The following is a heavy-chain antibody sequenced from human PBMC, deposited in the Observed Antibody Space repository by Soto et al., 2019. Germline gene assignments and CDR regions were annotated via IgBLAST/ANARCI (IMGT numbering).Heavy chain of an antibody. J-gene: IGHJ3*02. CDR3: ANYCSSTSCYSSAFDI. CDR2: IDPSDSYT. V-gene: IGHV5-10-1*01. D-gene: IGHD2-2*02. CDR1: GYSFTSYW. Sequence: PGESLKISCKGSGYSFTSYWISWVRQMPGKGLEWMGRIDPSDSYTNYSPSFQGHVTISADKSISTAYLQWSSLKASDTAMYYCANYCSSTSCYSSAFDIWGQGTMVTVSS.